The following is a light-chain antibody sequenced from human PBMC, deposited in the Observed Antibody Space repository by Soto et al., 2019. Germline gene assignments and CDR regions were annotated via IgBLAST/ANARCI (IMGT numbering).Light chain of an antibody. V-gene: IGKV3-20*01. J-gene: IGKJ1*01. CDR1: QSVSSSY. CDR3: QQYGSSLWK. CDR2: GAS. Sequence: EIVLTQSPGTLSLSPGERATLSCRASQSVSSSYLAWYQQKPGQAPRLLIYGASSRATGIPDRFSGSGSGTDFTLTISRLEPEDFEVYYCQQYGSSLWKFGQGTKVDIX.